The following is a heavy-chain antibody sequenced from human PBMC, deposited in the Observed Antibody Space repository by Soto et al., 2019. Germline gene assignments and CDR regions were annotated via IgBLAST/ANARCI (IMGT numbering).Heavy chain of an antibody. J-gene: IGHJ4*02. D-gene: IGHD6-19*01. CDR2: IYYSGST. CDR1: GGSISSYY. CDR3: ARVARSYSSGWVPDY. V-gene: IGHV4-59*01. Sequence: SETLSLTCTVSGGSISSYYWSWIRQPPGKGLEWIGYIYYSGSTNYNPSLKSRVTISVDTSKNQFSLKLSSVTAADTAVYYCARVARSYSSGWVPDYWGQGTLVTVSS.